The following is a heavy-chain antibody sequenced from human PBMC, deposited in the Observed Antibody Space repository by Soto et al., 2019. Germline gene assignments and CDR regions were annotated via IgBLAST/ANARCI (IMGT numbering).Heavy chain of an antibody. J-gene: IGHJ6*02. CDR1: GDTFSSYA. D-gene: IGHD3-22*01. Sequence: QVQLVQSGAEVKKPGSSVKVSCKASGDTFSSYAISWVRQAPGQGLEWMGGIIPIFGTANYAQKFQGRVRITADDSTSTAYMELSSLRSEDTAVYYCARDGSGYRSRASPMDVWGQGTTVTVSS. V-gene: IGHV1-69*01. CDR2: IIPIFGTA. CDR3: ARDGSGYRSRASPMDV.